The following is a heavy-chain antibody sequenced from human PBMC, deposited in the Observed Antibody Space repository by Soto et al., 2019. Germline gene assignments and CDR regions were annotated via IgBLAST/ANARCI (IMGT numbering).Heavy chain of an antibody. CDR1: GFTFISYW. CDR3: ARGARTPYYYYMDF. CDR2: IKQDGSEK. Sequence: EVQLVESGGGLVQPGGSLRLSCAASGFTFISYWMSWVRQAPGKGLEGVANIKQDGSEKYYVDSVKGRFTISRDNAKNSLYLQMNSLRAEDTAVYYCARGARTPYYYYMDFWGKETTVTVSS. V-gene: IGHV3-7*01. J-gene: IGHJ6*03.